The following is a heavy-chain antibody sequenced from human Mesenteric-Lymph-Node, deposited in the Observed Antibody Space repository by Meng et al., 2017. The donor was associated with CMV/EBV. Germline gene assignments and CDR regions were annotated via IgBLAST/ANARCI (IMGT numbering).Heavy chain of an antibody. Sequence: SVKVSCKASGFTFTSSAVQWVRQARGQRLEWIGWIVVGSGNTNYAQKFQERVTITRDMSTSTAYMELSSLRAEDTAVYYCARARDIMVVTPAFGSAHYYGMDVWGQGTTVTVSS. V-gene: IGHV1-58*01. CDR2: IVVGSGNT. CDR3: ARARDIMVVTPAFGSAHYYGMDV. J-gene: IGHJ6*02. D-gene: IGHD4-23*01. CDR1: GFTFTSSA.